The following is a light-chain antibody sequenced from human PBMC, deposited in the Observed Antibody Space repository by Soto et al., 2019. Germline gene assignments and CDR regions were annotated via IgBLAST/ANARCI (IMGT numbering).Light chain of an antibody. CDR2: DVS. CDR1: SSDVGGYNY. V-gene: IGLV2-14*01. J-gene: IGLJ2*01. Sequence: QSALTQPASVSGSPGQSITISCTGTSSDVGGYNYVSWYQQHPGKAPKLMIYDVSNRPSGVSNRFSGSKSGNTASLPISGLQAEDEADYYCSSYTSSRDVVFGGGTKLTVL. CDR3: SSYTSSRDVV.